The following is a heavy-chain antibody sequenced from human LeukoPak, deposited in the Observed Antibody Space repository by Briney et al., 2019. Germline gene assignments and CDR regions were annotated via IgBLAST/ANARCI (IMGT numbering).Heavy chain of an antibody. D-gene: IGHD6-13*01. CDR1: GGFFSGYY. J-gene: IGHJ4*02. V-gene: IGHV4-34*01. CDR2: INHSGST. CDR3: ARVWGAAAGWVDY. Sequence: SETLSLTCAVYGGFFSGYYWSWIRQPPGKGLEWIGEINHSGSTDYNPSLKSRVTISVDTSKNQFSLKLSSVTAADTAVYYCARVWGAAAGWVDYWGQGTLVTVSS.